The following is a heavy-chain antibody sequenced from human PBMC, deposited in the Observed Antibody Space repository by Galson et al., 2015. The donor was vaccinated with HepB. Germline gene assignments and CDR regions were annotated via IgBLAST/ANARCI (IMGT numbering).Heavy chain of an antibody. Sequence: SLRLSCAASGFTFSSYAMSWVRQAPGKGLEWVSAISGSGGSTYYADSVKGRFTISRDNSKNTLYLQMNSLRAEDTAVYYCAKDPGGITGTTPSWFDPWGQGTLVTVSS. J-gene: IGHJ5*02. CDR1: GFTFSSYA. D-gene: IGHD1-7*01. CDR3: AKDPGGITGTTPSWFDP. V-gene: IGHV3-23*01. CDR2: ISGSGGST.